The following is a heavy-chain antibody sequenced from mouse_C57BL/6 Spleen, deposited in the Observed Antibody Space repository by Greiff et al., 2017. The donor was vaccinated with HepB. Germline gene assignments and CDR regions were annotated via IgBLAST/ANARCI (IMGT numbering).Heavy chain of an antibody. CDR1: GYTFTSYW. Sequence: QVQLQQPGAELVKPGASVKLSCKASGYTFTSYWLHWVKQGPGQGLEWIGMIHPNSGSTNYNEKFKSKATLTVDKSSSTAYMQLSSLTSEDSAVYYGTKDYYDYFDYGGQGTTLTVSS. CDR3: TKDYYDYFDY. CDR2: IHPNSGST. V-gene: IGHV1-64*01. D-gene: IGHD2-1*01. J-gene: IGHJ2*01.